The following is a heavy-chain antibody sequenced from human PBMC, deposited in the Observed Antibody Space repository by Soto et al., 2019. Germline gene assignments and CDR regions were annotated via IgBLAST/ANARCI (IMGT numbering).Heavy chain of an antibody. J-gene: IGHJ6*02. Sequence: SETLSLTCTVSGGSISSGGYYWSWIRQHPGKGLEWIGYIYYSGSTYYNPSLKSRVTISVDTSKNQFSLKLSSATAADTAVYYCARVDNYYYGMDVWGQGTTVTVSS. CDR2: IYYSGST. D-gene: IGHD3-9*01. V-gene: IGHV4-31*03. CDR1: GGSISSGGYY. CDR3: ARVDNYYYGMDV.